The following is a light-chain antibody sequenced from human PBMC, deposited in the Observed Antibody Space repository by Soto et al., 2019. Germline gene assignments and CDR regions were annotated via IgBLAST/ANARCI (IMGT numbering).Light chain of an antibody. J-gene: IGKJ2*01. CDR2: WAS. V-gene: IGKV4-1*01. CDR3: QQYYSTPQT. CDR1: QSVLYSSNNKNY. Sequence: DIVMTQSTDSLAVSLGERATINCKSSQSVLYSSNNKNYLAWYQQKPGQPTKLLIYWASTRESGVPDRFSGSGSGTDFTLTISSLQAEDVAVYYCQQYYSTPQTFGQGTKLEIK.